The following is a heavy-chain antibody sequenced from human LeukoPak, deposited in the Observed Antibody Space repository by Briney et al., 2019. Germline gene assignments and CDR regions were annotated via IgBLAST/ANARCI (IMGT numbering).Heavy chain of an antibody. Sequence: ASVKVSCKASGYTFTGYYMHWVRQAPGQGLEWMGWINPNSGSTNYAQKFQGRVTMTRDNAISTAYMGLSRLRSDDTAVYYCARVEWQFKDPIDYWGQGTLVTVSS. CDR1: GYTFTGYY. CDR3: ARVEWQFKDPIDY. J-gene: IGHJ4*02. V-gene: IGHV1-2*02. CDR2: INPNSGST. D-gene: IGHD2-8*01.